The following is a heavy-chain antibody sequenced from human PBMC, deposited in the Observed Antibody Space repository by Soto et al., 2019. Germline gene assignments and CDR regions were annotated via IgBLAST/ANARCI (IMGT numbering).Heavy chain of an antibody. CDR2: ISYDGSNK. Sequence: QVHLVESGGGVVQPGRSLRLSCAASGFTFSSYGMHWVRQAPGKGLEWVAVISYDGSNKYYADSVKGRFTISRDNSKNTLYLQMHSPRAEDTAVYYRAKDTRPVAVDFYYWGQGTLVTVSS. J-gene: IGHJ4*02. D-gene: IGHD6-19*01. V-gene: IGHV3-30*18. CDR1: GFTFSSYG. CDR3: AKDTRPVAVDFYY.